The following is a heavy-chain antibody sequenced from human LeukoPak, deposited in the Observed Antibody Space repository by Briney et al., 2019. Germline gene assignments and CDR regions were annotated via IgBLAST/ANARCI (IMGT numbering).Heavy chain of an antibody. V-gene: IGHV3-30-3*01. D-gene: IGHD3-22*01. CDR1: GFTFSSYA. CDR3: ARAGSDSSGSMGF. J-gene: IGHJ3*01. Sequence: PGGSLRLSCAASGFTFSSYAMHWVRQAPGKGLEWVAVISYDGSNKYYADSVKGRFTISRDNSKNTLYLQMNSLRAEDTAVYYCARAGSDSSGSMGFWGQGTMVTVSS. CDR2: ISYDGSNK.